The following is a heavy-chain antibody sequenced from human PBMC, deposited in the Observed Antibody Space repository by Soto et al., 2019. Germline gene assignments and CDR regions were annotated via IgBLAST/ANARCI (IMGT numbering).Heavy chain of an antibody. Sequence: QVQLQESGPGLVKPSQTLSLTCTVSGGSISNGGYYWSWIRQHPGKGLEWIGYIYNSGSTYCNPSLKSRVTISVDTSKNQFSLKLSSVTAADTAVYYCARSIRTVTTLVFDYWGQGTLVTVSS. D-gene: IGHD4-4*01. CDR3: ARSIRTVTTLVFDY. CDR1: GGSISNGGYY. J-gene: IGHJ4*02. CDR2: IYNSGST. V-gene: IGHV4-31*03.